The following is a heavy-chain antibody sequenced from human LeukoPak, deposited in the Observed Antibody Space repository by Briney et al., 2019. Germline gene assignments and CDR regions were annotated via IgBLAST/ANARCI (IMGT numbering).Heavy chain of an antibody. CDR2: TYYRSKWYH. V-gene: IGHV6-1*01. CDR1: GDSVSSNSAA. Sequence: SQTLSLTCAISGDSVSSNSAAWNWIRQSPSRGLEWLGRTYYRSKWYHEYAVSVKSRITIDPDTSKNQFSLQLHSVAPEASAVYYCVIVGGAWVTTWCDYWGQGTLVTVSS. D-gene: IGHD4-17*01. CDR3: VIVGGAWVTTWCDY. J-gene: IGHJ4*02.